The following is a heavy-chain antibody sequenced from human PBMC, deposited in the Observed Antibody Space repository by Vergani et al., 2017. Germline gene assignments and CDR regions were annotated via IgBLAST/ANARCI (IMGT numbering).Heavy chain of an antibody. Sequence: EVQLVESGGGLVKPGGSLRLSCAASGFTFINAWMTWVRQAPGKGLEWVSSISSSSSYIYYADSVKGRFTISRDNAKNSLYLQMNSLRAEDTAVYYCAGRVAAAGGDYWGQGTLVTVSS. J-gene: IGHJ4*02. D-gene: IGHD6-13*01. V-gene: IGHV3-21*01. CDR3: AGRVAAAGGDY. CDR1: GFTFINAW. CDR2: ISSSSSYI.